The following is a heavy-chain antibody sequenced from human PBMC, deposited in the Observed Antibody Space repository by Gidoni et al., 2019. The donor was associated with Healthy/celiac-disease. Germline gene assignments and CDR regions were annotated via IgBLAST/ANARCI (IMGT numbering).Heavy chain of an antibody. CDR3: ARAVRGYYYYYMDV. V-gene: IGHV3-7*04. Sequence: EVQLVESGGGLVQPVGSLRLSCAASGFIFSSYWMSWVRQAPGKGLEWVANIKQDGSEKYYVDSVKGRFTISRDNAKNSLYLQMNSLRAEDTAVYYCARAVRGYYYYYMDVWGKGTTVTVSS. CDR2: IKQDGSEK. J-gene: IGHJ6*03. D-gene: IGHD3-10*01. CDR1: GFIFSSYW.